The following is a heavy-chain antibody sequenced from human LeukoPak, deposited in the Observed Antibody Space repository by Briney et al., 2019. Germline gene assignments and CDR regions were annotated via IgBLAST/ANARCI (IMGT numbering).Heavy chain of an antibody. J-gene: IGHJ6*02. CDR1: GFTFSIYS. D-gene: IGHD2-2*01. CDR2: ISANGGST. CDR3: AKAQPYYYGMDV. V-gene: IGHV3-23*01. Sequence: GGSLRLSCAASGFTFSIYSMNWVRQTPGKGLEWVSAISANGGSTYYADSAKGRFTISRDNSKNTVYLQMNSLRAEDTAVYYCAKAQPYYYGMDVWGQGTTVTVSS.